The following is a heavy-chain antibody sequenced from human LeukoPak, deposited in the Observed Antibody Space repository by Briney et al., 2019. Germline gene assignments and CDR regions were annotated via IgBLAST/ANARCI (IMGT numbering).Heavy chain of an antibody. Sequence: PGGSLRLSCAVSGFTFNYYDMHWVRQAPGKRLEWVSAIRTTGDTHYPDSVKGRFAMSREDAKNSVHLQMNTLRAGDTAVNYCARGVSYYYDNSGHPGWYFDLWGRGTLVTVSS. CDR1: GFTFNYYD. D-gene: IGHD3-22*01. CDR3: ARGVSYYYDNSGHPGWYFDL. CDR2: IRTTGDT. V-gene: IGHV3-13*01. J-gene: IGHJ2*01.